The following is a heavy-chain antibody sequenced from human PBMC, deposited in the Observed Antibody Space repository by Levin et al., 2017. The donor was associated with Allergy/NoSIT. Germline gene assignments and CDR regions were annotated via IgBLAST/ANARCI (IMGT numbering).Heavy chain of an antibody. V-gene: IGHV4-59*01. CDR1: GDSISSSY. D-gene: IGHD3-10*01. CDR2: IYYDGGST. J-gene: IGHJ4*02. CDR3: ARGTYRYFDS. Sequence: SETLSLTCTVSGDSISSSYWSWVRQSPGKELEWIASIYYDGGSTYYNPSLRSRVTISVDTSKHQFYLKLNSVTAADTAVFYCARGTYRYFDSWGQGTLVTVSS.